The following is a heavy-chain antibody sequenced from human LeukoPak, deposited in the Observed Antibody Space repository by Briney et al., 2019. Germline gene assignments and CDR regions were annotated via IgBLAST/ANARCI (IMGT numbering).Heavy chain of an antibody. CDR1: GFTFSSYA. CDR2: ISGSGGST. J-gene: IGHJ4*02. Sequence: GGSLRLSCAASGFTFSSYAMSWVRQAPGKGLEWVSAISGSGGSTYYADSVKGRFTISRDNSKSTLYLQMNSLRAEDTAVYYCAKDFQYSGSYYEATDYWGQGTLVTVSS. CDR3: AKDFQYSGSYYEATDY. V-gene: IGHV3-23*01. D-gene: IGHD1-26*01.